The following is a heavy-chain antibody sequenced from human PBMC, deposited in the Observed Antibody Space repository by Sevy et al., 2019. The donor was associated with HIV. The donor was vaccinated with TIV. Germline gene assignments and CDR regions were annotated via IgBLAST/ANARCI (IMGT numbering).Heavy chain of an antibody. D-gene: IGHD4-4*01. Sequence: SETLSLTCTVSGGSISSYYWSWIRQPPGKGLEWIGYIYYSGSTNYNPSLKSRVTISVDTSKNQFSLKLSSVTAADTAVYYCARDKGKYSNSPSFHYYYYMDVWGKGTTVTVSS. V-gene: IGHV4-59*01. CDR3: ARDKGKYSNSPSFHYYYYMDV. CDR1: GGSISSYY. J-gene: IGHJ6*03. CDR2: IYYSGST.